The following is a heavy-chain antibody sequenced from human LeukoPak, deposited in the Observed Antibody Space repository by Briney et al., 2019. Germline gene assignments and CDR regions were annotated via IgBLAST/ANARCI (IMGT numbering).Heavy chain of an antibody. J-gene: IGHJ5*02. V-gene: IGHV3-74*01. CDR1: GFPFSTYW. CDR3: ARIAVAGTWNWFDP. D-gene: IGHD6-19*01. Sequence: GGSLRLSCSVSGFPFSTYWMHWVRQAPGKGLVWVSRINSAGRTISYANSVKGRFTISRDNAKNTLYLQMNSLRAEDTAVYYCARIAVAGTWNWFDPWGQGTLVTVSS. CDR2: INSAGRTI.